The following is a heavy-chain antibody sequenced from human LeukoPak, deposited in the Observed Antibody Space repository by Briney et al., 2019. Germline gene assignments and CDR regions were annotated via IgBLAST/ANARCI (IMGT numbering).Heavy chain of an antibody. CDR3: ARGARDIVVVVAATTIYYYYYMDA. D-gene: IGHD2-15*01. Sequence: ASVKVSCKASGYTFTGYYMHWVRQAPGQGLEWMGWINPNSGGTNYAQKFQGRVTMTRDTSISTAYMELSRLRSDDTAVYYCARGARDIVVVVAATTIYYYYYMDAWGKGTTVTVSS. V-gene: IGHV1-2*02. CDR2: INPNSGGT. J-gene: IGHJ6*03. CDR1: GYTFTGYY.